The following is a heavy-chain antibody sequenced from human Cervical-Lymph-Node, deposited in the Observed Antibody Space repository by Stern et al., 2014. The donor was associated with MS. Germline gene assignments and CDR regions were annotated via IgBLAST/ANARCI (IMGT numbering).Heavy chain of an antibody. CDR3: AKDISERHYYFDS. CDR1: GVTFDDCA. J-gene: IGHJ4*02. Sequence: QLVESGGGSVKPGRSLKLSCAASGVTFDDCAMHWVRQAPGQGLEWVSGISWNSNNIGYADSVRGRFTISRDNAKNSLYLQMNGLRPEDTALYYCAKDISERHYYFDSWGEGTLVTVSS. D-gene: IGHD3-16*02. V-gene: IGHV3-9*01. CDR2: ISWNSNNI.